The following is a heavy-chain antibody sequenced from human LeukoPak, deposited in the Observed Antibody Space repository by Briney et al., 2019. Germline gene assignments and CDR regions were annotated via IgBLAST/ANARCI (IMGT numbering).Heavy chain of an antibody. J-gene: IGHJ4*02. D-gene: IGHD1-14*01. CDR3: ARDPAGRDY. Sequence: ASVKVSCKASGGTFSSYAISWVRQAPGQGLEWMGWISAYNGNTNYAQKLQGRVTMTTDTSTSTAYMELRSLRSDDTAGYYCARDPAGRDYWGQGTLVTVSS. CDR1: GGTFSSYA. CDR2: ISAYNGNT. V-gene: IGHV1-18*01.